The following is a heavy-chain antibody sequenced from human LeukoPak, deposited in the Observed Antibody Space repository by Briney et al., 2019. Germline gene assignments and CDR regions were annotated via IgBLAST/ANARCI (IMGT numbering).Heavy chain of an antibody. D-gene: IGHD1-14*01. CDR1: GFTFSSYA. CDR3: ARDGPESGLFDY. CDR2: ISYDGSNK. J-gene: IGHJ4*02. Sequence: GGSLRLSCAASGFTFSSYAMHWVRQAPGKGLEWVAVISYDGSNKYYADSVKGRFTISRDNSKNTLYLQMNSLRAEDTAVYYCARDGPESGLFDYWGQGTLVTVSS. V-gene: IGHV3-30*04.